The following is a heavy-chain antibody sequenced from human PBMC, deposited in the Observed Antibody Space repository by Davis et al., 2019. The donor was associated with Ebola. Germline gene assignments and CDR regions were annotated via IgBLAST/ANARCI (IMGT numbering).Heavy chain of an antibody. D-gene: IGHD3-22*01. CDR3: ASNRVPYDSSGYYYPSVH. Sequence: ASVKVSCKASGYTFSTYGLNWVLQAPGQGLEWMGWISGYTGDTNYAQKLQGRVTMTRDTSTSTAYMELRTLDSDDTAVDYCASNRVPYDSSGYYYPSVHWGQGTLVAVSS. V-gene: IGHV1-18*01. CDR1: GYTFSTYG. J-gene: IGHJ4*02. CDR2: ISGYTGDT.